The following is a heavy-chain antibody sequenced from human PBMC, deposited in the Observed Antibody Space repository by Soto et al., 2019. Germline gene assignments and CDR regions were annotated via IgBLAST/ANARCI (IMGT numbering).Heavy chain of an antibody. CDR1: GFTFTSYA. CDR2: ISGSGGDT. Sequence: EVHLLESGGGLVQPGGSLRLSCSASGFTFTSYAMSWVRQAPGKGLEWVSGISGSGGDTKSADSVKGRFTISRDNFKSMLSLQMNSLRAEDTAVYYCAKHDFWTLYNTGLDSWGQGTLVTVSS. J-gene: IGHJ4*02. D-gene: IGHD3-3*01. CDR3: AKHDFWTLYNTGLDS. V-gene: IGHV3-23*01.